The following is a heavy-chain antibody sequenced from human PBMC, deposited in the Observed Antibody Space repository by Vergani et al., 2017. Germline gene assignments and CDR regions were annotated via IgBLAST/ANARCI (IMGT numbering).Heavy chain of an antibody. D-gene: IGHD3-22*01. CDR1: GYSFTSYW. Sequence: EVQLVQSGAEVKKPGESLKISCKGSGYSFTSYWIGWVRQMPGKGLEWMGIIYPGYSDTRYSPSFQGQVTISADKSISTAYLQWSSLKASDTAMYCCARPFTGKSGYYFPYFDYWGQGTLVTVSS. CDR2: IYPGYSDT. CDR3: ARPFTGKSGYYFPYFDY. V-gene: IGHV5-51*01. J-gene: IGHJ4*02.